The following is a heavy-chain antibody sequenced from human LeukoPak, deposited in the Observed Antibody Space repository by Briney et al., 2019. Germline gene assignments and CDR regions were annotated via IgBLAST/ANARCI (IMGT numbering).Heavy chain of an antibody. J-gene: IGHJ4*02. CDR2: ISSSGRTI. D-gene: IGHD3-22*01. Sequence: GGSLKPSFPALGFTFFIFEMNWVRQAPGKGLEWVSYISSSGRTIYYADSVKGRFTISRDNAKNTLYLQMNSLRAEDTAVYYCARDSSGSLDYWGQGTLVTVSS. CDR1: GFTFFIFE. V-gene: IGHV3-48*03. CDR3: ARDSSGSLDY.